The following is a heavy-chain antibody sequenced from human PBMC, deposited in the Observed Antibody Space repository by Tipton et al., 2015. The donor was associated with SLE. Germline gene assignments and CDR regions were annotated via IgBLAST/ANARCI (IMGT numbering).Heavy chain of an antibody. CDR2: ISGRGGST. CDR1: GFTFSNYA. CDR3: AKELVVVTALDY. Sequence: SLRLSCAASGFTFSNYAMTWVRQAPGKGLEWVSAISGRGGSTYYADSVKGRFTISRDNSKNTLHLQMNSLRAEDTAVYYCAKELVVVTALDYWGQGTLVTVSS. D-gene: IGHD2-21*02. J-gene: IGHJ4*02. V-gene: IGHV3-23*01.